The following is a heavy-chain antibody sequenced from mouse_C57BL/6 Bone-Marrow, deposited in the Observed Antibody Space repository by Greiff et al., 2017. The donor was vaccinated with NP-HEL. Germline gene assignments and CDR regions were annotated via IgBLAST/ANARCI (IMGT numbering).Heavy chain of an antibody. V-gene: IGHV1-7*01. CDR3: ARSTYYDYDVGY. CDR2: INPSGGHP. J-gene: IGHJ2*01. CDR1: GYTFTSYW. D-gene: IGHD2-4*01. Sequence: VKLMESGAELAKPGASVKLSCKASGYTFTSYWMHWVKQRPGQGLEWIGYINPSGGHPKYNQKFKDKATVTADKSSSTAYMQLSSLTYEDSAVYYGARSTYYDYDVGYWGQGTTLTVSS.